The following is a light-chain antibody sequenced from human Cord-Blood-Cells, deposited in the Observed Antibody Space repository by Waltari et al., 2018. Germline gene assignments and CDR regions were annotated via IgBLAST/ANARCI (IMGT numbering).Light chain of an antibody. V-gene: IGKV1-39*01. CDR1: QSISSY. CDR2: AAS. Sequence: DIQMTQSPSSLSASVGDRVTITCRASQSISSYLNWYQQKPGKAPKLLIYAASSLQSVVPSRFSGSRSGTDFTLTISSLQPDDFATYYCQQSYSTPPITFGQGTRLEIK. J-gene: IGKJ5*01. CDR3: QQSYSTPPIT.